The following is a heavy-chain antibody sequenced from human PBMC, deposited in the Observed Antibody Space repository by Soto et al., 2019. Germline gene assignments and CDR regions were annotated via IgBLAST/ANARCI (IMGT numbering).Heavy chain of an antibody. V-gene: IGHV3-49*03. CDR1: GFSFGGYA. CDR2: TRGKAYGGTT. CDR3: ARGVAGWETHPYYSDY. D-gene: IGHD1-26*01. Sequence: GGSLRLSCATSGFSFGGYAMSWFRQAPGKWLEWVGFTRGKAYGGTTEFAASVTGRFTISRDESNSIAYLQMNNLETEDTAVYYCARGVAGWETHPYYSDYWGQGTLDNVSS. J-gene: IGHJ4*02.